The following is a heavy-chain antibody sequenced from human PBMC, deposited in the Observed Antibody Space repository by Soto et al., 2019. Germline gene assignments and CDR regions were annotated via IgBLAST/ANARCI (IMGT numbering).Heavy chain of an antibody. CDR1: GGTLSDHG. J-gene: IGHJ3*02. CDR3: ARGVYGSGNYYTGPSAFDI. V-gene: IGHV1-69*06. Sequence: QVQLEQSGAEVKKPGASVKVSCKASGGTLSDHGVAWLRQAPGQGLEWMGGTIAVFNTAKYAQKFQGRVTVTADKFTNIAYMELSSLRPEDTAFYFCARGVYGSGNYYTGPSAFDIWGQGTMVIVSS. D-gene: IGHD3-10*01. CDR2: TIAVFNTA.